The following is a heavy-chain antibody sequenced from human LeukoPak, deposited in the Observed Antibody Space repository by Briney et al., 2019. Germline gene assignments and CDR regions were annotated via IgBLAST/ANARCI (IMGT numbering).Heavy chain of an antibody. CDR3: ATRGGNSNYYYYGMDV. CDR1: GYTFISYH. V-gene: IGHV1-46*01. CDR2: INPSGGST. J-gene: IGHJ6*02. D-gene: IGHD4-23*01. Sequence: ASVKVSCKASGYTFISYHIHWVRQAPGQGLEWMGIINPSGGSTSYAQKFQGRVTMTRDTSTSTVYMELSSLRSEDTAVYYCATRGGNSNYYYYGMDVWGQGTTVTVSS.